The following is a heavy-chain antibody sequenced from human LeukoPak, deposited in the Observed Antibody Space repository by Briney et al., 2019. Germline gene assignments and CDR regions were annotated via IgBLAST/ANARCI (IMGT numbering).Heavy chain of an antibody. J-gene: IGHJ6*03. CDR1: GFTFSSYA. Sequence: GGSLRLSCAASGFTFSSYAMSWVRQAPGKGLEWVANIKQDGSEKYYVDSVKGRFTISRDNAKNSLYLQMNSLRAEDTAVYYCARDGGGKIFGVVITYYYYYYMDVWGKGTTVTVSS. D-gene: IGHD3-3*01. CDR3: ARDGGGKIFGVVITYYYYYYMDV. CDR2: IKQDGSEK. V-gene: IGHV3-7*01.